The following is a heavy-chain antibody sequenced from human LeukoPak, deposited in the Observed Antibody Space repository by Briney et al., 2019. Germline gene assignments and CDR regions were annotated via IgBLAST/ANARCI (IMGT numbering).Heavy chain of an antibody. V-gene: IGHV4-59*01. CDR2: IYYSGST. D-gene: IGHD6-13*01. J-gene: IGHJ2*01. CDR1: GGSISSYH. CDR3: ARVSYSSSWYSLDWYFDL. Sequence: PSETLSLTCTVSGGSISSYHWSWIRQPPGKGLEWIGYIYYSGSTNYNPSLKSRVTISVDTSKNQFSLKLSSVTAADTAVYYCARVSYSSSWYSLDWYFDLWGRGTLVTVSS.